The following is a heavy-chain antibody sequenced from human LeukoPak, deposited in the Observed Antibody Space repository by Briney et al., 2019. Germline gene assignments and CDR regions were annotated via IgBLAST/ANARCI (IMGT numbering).Heavy chain of an antibody. Sequence: PSETLSLTCAVYGGSFSGYYWSWIRQPPGKGLEWIGEINHSGSTNYNPSLKSRVTISVDTSKNQFSLKLSSVTAADTAVYYCARGRLRYFDWNPRGFDYWGQGTLVTVSS. D-gene: IGHD3-9*01. CDR3: ARGRLRYFDWNPRGFDY. CDR2: INHSGST. V-gene: IGHV4-34*01. CDR1: GGSFSGYY. J-gene: IGHJ4*02.